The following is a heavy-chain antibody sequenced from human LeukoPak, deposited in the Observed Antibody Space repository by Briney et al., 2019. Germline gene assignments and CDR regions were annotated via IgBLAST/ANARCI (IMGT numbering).Heavy chain of an antibody. J-gene: IGHJ3*02. V-gene: IGHV4-59*08. CDR3: ARHSAVAGIGAFDI. CDR2: IYYSGST. Sequence: PSETLSLTCTVSGGSISSYYWSWIRQPPGKGLEWIGYIYYSGSTNYNPSLKSRVTISVDTSKNQFSLKLSSVTAADTAVYYCARHSAVAGIGAFDIWGQGTMVTVSS. CDR1: GGSISSYY. D-gene: IGHD6-19*01.